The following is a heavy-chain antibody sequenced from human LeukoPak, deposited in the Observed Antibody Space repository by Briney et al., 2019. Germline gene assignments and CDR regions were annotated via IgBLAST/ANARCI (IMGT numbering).Heavy chain of an antibody. CDR3: ASRDGRQGGFDR. CDR2: INPNSGGT. D-gene: IGHD5-24*01. V-gene: IGHV1-2*02. J-gene: IGHJ4*02. CDR1: GYTFTGYY. Sequence: ASVKVSCKASGYTFTGYYMHWVRQASGQGLEWMGWINPNSGGTDYAQKFQGRVTMTRDTSISTAYMELNRLRSDDTAVYYCASRDGRQGGFDRGGQEPGDTVSS.